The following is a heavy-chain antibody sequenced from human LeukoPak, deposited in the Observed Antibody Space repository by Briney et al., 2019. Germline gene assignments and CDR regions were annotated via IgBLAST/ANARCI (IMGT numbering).Heavy chain of an antibody. Sequence: SETLSLTCTVSGASISSYYWSWIRQPPGKGLEWIGDIYYSGSIKYNPSLKSRVTVSVDTSKNQFSPKLSSVTAADTAIYYCARENPSGYYNRPIDYWGQGTLVTVSS. CDR2: IYYSGSI. J-gene: IGHJ4*02. D-gene: IGHD3-22*01. V-gene: IGHV4-59*01. CDR1: GASISSYY. CDR3: ARENPSGYYNRPIDY.